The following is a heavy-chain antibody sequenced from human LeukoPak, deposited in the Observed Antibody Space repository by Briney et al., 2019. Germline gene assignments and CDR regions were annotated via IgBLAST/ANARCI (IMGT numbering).Heavy chain of an antibody. CDR1: GFTFSSYG. Sequence: GGSLRLSCAASGFTFSSYGMHWVRQAPGKGLEWVAFIRYDGSNKYYADSVKGRFTISRDNSKNTLYLQMNSLRAEDTAVYYCAKDRSTYYDFWSGSPVDYWGQGTLVTVSS. V-gene: IGHV3-30*02. CDR3: AKDRSTYYDFWSGSPVDY. CDR2: IRYDGSNK. J-gene: IGHJ4*02. D-gene: IGHD3-3*01.